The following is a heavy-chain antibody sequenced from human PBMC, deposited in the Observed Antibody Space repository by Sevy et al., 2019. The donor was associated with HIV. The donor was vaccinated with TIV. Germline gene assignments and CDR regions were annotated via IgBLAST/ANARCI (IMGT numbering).Heavy chain of an antibody. CDR2: INGFNGNT. D-gene: IGHD2-15*01. J-gene: IGHJ3*01. Sequence: ASVKVSCKTSGYTFSNYGISWVRQAPGQGLEWMGWINGFNGNTNYAQKVQGRVTITTDTSTTTAYMELRSLRSDDTAVYYCARVVVVAADQTTHAFDVWGQGTMVTVSS. V-gene: IGHV1-18*01. CDR1: GYTFSNYG. CDR3: ARVVVVAADQTTHAFDV.